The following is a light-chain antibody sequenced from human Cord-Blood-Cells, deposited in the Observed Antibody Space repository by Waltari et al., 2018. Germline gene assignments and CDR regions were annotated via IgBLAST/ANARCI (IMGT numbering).Light chain of an antibody. CDR1: SRYVGGYNY. V-gene: IGLV2-14*01. CDR2: DVS. Sequence: QSALTQPAPLSGAPGQSITIPCTGTSRYVGGYNYVSWYQQHPGKAPKLMNYDVSNRPSGVSNRFSGSKSGNTASLTISGLQAEDEADYYCSSYTSSSTYVFGTGTKVTVL. J-gene: IGLJ1*01. CDR3: SSYTSSSTYV.